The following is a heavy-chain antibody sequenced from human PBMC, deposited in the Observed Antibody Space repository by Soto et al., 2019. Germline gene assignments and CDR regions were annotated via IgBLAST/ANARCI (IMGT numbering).Heavy chain of an antibody. Sequence: SETLSLTCTVSGGSISSGGYYWSWIRQHPGKGLEWIGYIYYSGSTYYNPSLKSRVTISVDTSKNQFSLKLSSVTAADTAVYYCARLIRGLPHYFDYWGQGTLVTVSS. CDR3: ARLIRGLPHYFDY. CDR2: IYYSGST. D-gene: IGHD2-8*01. CDR1: GGSISSGGYY. J-gene: IGHJ4*02. V-gene: IGHV4-31*03.